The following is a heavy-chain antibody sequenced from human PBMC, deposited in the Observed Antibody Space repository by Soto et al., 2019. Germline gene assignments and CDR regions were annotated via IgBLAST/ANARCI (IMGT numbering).Heavy chain of an antibody. CDR3: ARVGVRGVRIDS. D-gene: IGHD3-10*01. Sequence: SETLSLTCTVSGGSISSGDYYWSWIRQPPGKGLEWIGYIYYSGSTYYNPSLKSRVTISVDTSKNQFSLKLSSVTAADTAVYYCARVGVRGVRIDSWARGTLVPVSS. CDR2: IYYSGST. V-gene: IGHV4-30-4*01. CDR1: GGSISSGDYY. J-gene: IGHJ4*02.